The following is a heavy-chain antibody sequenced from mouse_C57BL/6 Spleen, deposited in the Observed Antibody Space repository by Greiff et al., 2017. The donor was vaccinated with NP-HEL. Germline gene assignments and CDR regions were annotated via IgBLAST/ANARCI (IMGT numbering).Heavy chain of an antibody. D-gene: IGHD2-3*01. CDR1: GYTFTSYW. CDR2: IDPSDSYT. J-gene: IGHJ4*01. CDR3: ARSGDGYYEDAMDY. V-gene: IGHV1-59*01. Sequence: QVQLKQPGAELVRPGTSVKLSCKASGYTFTSYWMHWVKQRPGQGLEWIGVIDPSDSYTNYNQKFKGKATLTVDTSSSTAYMQLSSLTSEDSAVYYCARSGDGYYEDAMDYWGQGTSVTVSS.